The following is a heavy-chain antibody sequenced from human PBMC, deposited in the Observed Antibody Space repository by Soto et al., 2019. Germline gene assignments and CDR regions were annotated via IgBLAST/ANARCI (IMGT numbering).Heavy chain of an antibody. CDR2: IFYSRTS. Sequence: SETLSLTCTVSGGSISSSNYYWCWIRQPPGKGLEWIGTIFYSRTSHYNPSLTRRVTIPVDTPQNQFSLKLSSVTAADTAVYYCARRPGVTTPPVDARRKATTLPVSS. J-gene: IGHJ6*03. D-gene: IGHD4-17*01. CDR3: ARRPGVTTPPVDA. V-gene: IGHV4-39*01. CDR1: GGSISSSNYY.